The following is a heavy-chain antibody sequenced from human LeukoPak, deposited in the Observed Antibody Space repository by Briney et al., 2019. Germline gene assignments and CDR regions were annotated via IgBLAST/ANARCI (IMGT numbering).Heavy chain of an antibody. V-gene: IGHV3-48*03. CDR1: GFTFSSYE. D-gene: IGHD1-26*01. J-gene: IGHJ4*02. Sequence: PGGSLRLSCAASGFTFSSYEMNWVRQAPGKGLEWVSYISSSGSTIYYADSMKGRFTISRDNAKNSLYLQMNSLRAEDTAVYYCARGSGSYRKPFDYWGQGTLVTVSS. CDR3: ARGSGSYRKPFDY. CDR2: ISSSGSTI.